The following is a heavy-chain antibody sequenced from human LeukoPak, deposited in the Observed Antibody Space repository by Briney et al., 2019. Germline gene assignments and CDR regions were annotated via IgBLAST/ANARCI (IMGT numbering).Heavy chain of an antibody. V-gene: IGHV4-61*01. CDR3: ARVPGGGTAAN. Sequence: SGTLSLTCTVSGGSVSSGSYYWSWIRQPPGKGLEWIGYIYYSGSTNYNPSLKSRVTISVDMSKNQFSLRLSSVTTADTAVYYCARVPGGGTAANWGQGTMVTV. CDR1: GGSVSSGSYY. D-gene: IGHD1-7*01. CDR2: IYYSGST. J-gene: IGHJ3*01.